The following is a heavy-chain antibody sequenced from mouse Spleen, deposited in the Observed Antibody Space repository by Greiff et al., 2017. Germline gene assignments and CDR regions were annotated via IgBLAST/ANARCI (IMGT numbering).Heavy chain of an antibody. D-gene: IGHD1-1*01. J-gene: IGHJ4*01. CDR1: GFTFSNYW. Sequence: EVKVVESGGGLVQPGGSMKLSCVASGFTFSNYWMNWVRQSPEKGLEWVAQIRLKSDNYATHYAESVKGRFTISRDDSKSSVYLQMNNLRAEDTGIYYCTATDYYAMDYWGQGTSVTVSS. V-gene: IGHV6-3*01. CDR3: TATDYYAMDY. CDR2: IRLKSDNYAT.